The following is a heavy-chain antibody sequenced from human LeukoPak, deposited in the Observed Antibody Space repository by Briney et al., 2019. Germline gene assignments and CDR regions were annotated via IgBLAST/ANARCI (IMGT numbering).Heavy chain of an antibody. CDR3: ASSRWDDVNWFDP. D-gene: IGHD6-13*01. Sequence: GASVKLSCKASGYTFTNYAMNWVRQAPGQGLEWRGWINTNTGNPTYAQGFTGRFVFSLDTSVSTAYLQISSLKAEDTAVYYCASSRWDDVNWFDPWGQGTLVTVSS. J-gene: IGHJ5*02. V-gene: IGHV7-4-1*02. CDR1: GYTFTNYA. CDR2: INTNTGNP.